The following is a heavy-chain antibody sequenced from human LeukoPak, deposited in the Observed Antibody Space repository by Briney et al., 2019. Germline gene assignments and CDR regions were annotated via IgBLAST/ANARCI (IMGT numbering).Heavy chain of an antibody. D-gene: IGHD5-18*01. CDR3: TRGQYSYGPLAY. J-gene: IGHJ4*02. V-gene: IGHV3-74*01. CDR2: IKTDGSSI. Sequence: GGPQSLSCAASGFTLRSYWMHWARQAPGKGLVWVSRIKTDGSSITNADSVKGRFTISRDNDKNTLYLQMNSLRAEDTAVYYCTRGQYSYGPLAYWNQGTLVTVSS. CDR1: GFTLRSYW.